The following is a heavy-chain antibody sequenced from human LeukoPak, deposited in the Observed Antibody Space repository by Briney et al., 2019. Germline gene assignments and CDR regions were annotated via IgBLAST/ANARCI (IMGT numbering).Heavy chain of an antibody. CDR1: CGSISSGGYY. D-gene: IGHD2-15*01. J-gene: IGHJ4*02. V-gene: IGHV4-31*03. Sequence: SQTLSLTCTVSCGSISSGGYYWRWIRQHPGKGLEWIGYIYYSGSTYYNPSLKSRVAISVDTSKHQFSMKLSSVTAADTAVYYCARGGGVAAPRHWGQGTLVTVSS. CDR2: IYYSGST. CDR3: ARGGGVAAPRH.